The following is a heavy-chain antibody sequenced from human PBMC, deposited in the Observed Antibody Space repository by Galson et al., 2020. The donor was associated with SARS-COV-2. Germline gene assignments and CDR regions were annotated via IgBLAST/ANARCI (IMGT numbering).Heavy chain of an antibody. D-gene: IGHD1-26*01. V-gene: IGHV3-30*04. Sequence: GGSLRLSCAASGFTFTNYPMHWVRQAPGTGLEWLTVISHDGKIQVYADSVKGRFTISRDNSGNMVFLQIVSLRPDDTALYYCTRDVSGGASDIWGQGTMVTVSS. CDR1: GFTFTNYP. J-gene: IGHJ3*02. CDR2: ISHDGKIQ. CDR3: TRDVSGGASDI.